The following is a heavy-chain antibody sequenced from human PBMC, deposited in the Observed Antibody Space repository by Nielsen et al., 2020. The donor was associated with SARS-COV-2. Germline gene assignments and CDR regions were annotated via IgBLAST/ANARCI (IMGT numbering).Heavy chain of an antibody. CDR2: VSASGGST. D-gene: IGHD3-10*01. J-gene: IGHJ3*01. Sequence: GESLKLSCAASGFTFNIYAMAWVPRAPGRGLQWVTGVSASGGSTYYTDSVKGRFSISRDNSKNTLFLQMHSLRVEDTALYYCAKDGVVRGDALDLWGQGTMVTVSS. CDR3: AKDGVVRGDALDL. CDR1: GFTFNIYA. V-gene: IGHV3-23*01.